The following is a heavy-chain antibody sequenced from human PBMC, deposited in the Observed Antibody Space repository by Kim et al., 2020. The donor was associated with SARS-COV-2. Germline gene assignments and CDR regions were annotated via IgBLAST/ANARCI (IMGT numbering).Heavy chain of an antibody. J-gene: IGHJ3*02. V-gene: IGHV3-66*01. D-gene: IGHD3-3*01. CDR1: GFTVSSNY. CDR2: IYSGGST. CDR3: ASPVHTIFGVVRAQDAFDI. Sequence: GGSLRLSCAASGFTVSSNYMSWVRQAPGKGLEWVSVIYSGGSTYYADSVKGRFTISRDNSKNTLYLQMNSLRAEDTAVYYCASPVHTIFGVVRAQDAFDIWGQGTMVTVSS.